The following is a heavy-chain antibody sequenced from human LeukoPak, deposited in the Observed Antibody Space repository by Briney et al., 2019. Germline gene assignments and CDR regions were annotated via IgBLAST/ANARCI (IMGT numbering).Heavy chain of an antibody. V-gene: IGHV1-46*01. D-gene: IGHD6-19*01. J-gene: IGHJ6*03. Sequence: VASVKVSCKASGYTFTSYYMHWVRQAPGQGLEWMGIINPSGGSTSYAQKFQGRVTMTRDMSTSTVYMELSSLRSEDTAVYYCARDRGAVNSGWPLRLYYYYYHYMDVWGKGTTVTVSS. CDR3: ARDRGAVNSGWPLRLYYYYYHYMDV. CDR1: GYTFTSYY. CDR2: INPSGGST.